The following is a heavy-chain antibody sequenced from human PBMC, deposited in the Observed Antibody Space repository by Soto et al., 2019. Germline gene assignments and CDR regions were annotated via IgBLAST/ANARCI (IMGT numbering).Heavy chain of an antibody. CDR1: GFTFSSYG. CDR2: ISYDGSNK. J-gene: IGHJ4*02. D-gene: IGHD6-13*01. V-gene: IGHV3-30*18. CDR3: EKEGGGGQHIAAAGTYVWYYFDY. Sequence: QVQLVESGGGVVQPGRSLRLSCAASGFTFSSYGMHWVRQAPGKGLEWVAVISYDGSNKYYADSVKGRFTISRDNSKNTLYLQMRSLRAEDTAVYYCEKEGGGGQHIAAAGTYVWYYFDYWGQGTLVTVSS.